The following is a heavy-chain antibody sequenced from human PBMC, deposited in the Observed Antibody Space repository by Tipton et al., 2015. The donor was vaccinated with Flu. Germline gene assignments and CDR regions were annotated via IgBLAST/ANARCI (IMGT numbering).Heavy chain of an antibody. Sequence: QLVQSGAEVKKPGSSVKVSCKASGGTFSSYAISWVRQAPGQGLEWMGGIIPIFGTANYAQKFQGRVTITADESTSTAYMELSSLRSEDTAVYYCARGIVVVPAAITALYYYMDVWGKGTTVTVSS. CDR1: GGTFSSYA. V-gene: IGHV1-69*01. CDR2: IIPIFGTA. D-gene: IGHD2-2*01. J-gene: IGHJ6*03. CDR3: ARGIVVVPAAITALYYYMDV.